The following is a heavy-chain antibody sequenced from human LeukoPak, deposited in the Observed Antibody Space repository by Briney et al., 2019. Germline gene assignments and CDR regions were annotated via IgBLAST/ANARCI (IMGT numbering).Heavy chain of an antibody. D-gene: IGHD6-19*01. CDR1: GGSISSSSYY. CDR3: AGFSVAGPTGISFGY. V-gene: IGHV4-39*01. Sequence: SETLSLTCTVSGGSISSSSYYWGWIRKPPGKGLEWIGSIYYSGSTYYNPSLKSRVTISVDTSKNQFSLKLSSVTAADTAVYYCAGFSVAGPTGISFGYWGQGTLVTVSS. J-gene: IGHJ4*02. CDR2: IYYSGST.